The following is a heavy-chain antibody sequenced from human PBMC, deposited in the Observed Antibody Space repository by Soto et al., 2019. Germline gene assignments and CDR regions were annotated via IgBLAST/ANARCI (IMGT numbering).Heavy chain of an antibody. V-gene: IGHV3-21*01. D-gene: IGHD6-19*01. J-gene: IGHJ4*02. CDR1: GFTFSSYS. CDR3: ARSDGQWLLYYFDY. CDR2: ISSSSSYI. Sequence: EVQLVESGGGLVKPGGSLRLSCAASGFTFSSYSMNWVRRAPGKGLEWVSSISSSSSYIYYADSVKGRFTISRDNAKNSLYLQMNSLRAEDTAVYYCARSDGQWLLYYFDYWGQGTLVTVSS.